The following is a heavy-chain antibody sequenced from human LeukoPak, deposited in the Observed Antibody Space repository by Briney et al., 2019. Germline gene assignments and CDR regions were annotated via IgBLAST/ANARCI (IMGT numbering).Heavy chain of an antibody. CDR3: ARGGGYSSSLPFDY. CDR2: ISGSGGST. Sequence: GGSLRLSCAASGFTFSSYAMSWVRQAPGKGLEWVSAISGSGGSTYYADSVKGRFTISRDNSKNTLYLQMNSLRAEDTAVYYCARGGGYSSSLPFDYWGQGTLVTVSS. CDR1: GFTFSSYA. D-gene: IGHD6-13*01. V-gene: IGHV3-23*01. J-gene: IGHJ4*02.